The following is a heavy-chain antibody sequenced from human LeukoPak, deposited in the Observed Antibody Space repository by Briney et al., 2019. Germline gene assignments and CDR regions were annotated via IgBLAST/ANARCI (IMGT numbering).Heavy chain of an antibody. J-gene: IGHJ4*02. CDR2: ISSSSSVI. V-gene: IGHV3-48*04. CDR1: GSTFGSHT. D-gene: IGHD2-2*01. Sequence: GGSLRLSCAASGSTFGSHTMNWVRQAPGKGLEWVSYISSSSSVIYYADSVKGRFTISRDNAKNSLYLQMNSLRAEDTAVYYCARNLPAADYWGQGTLVTVSS. CDR3: ARNLPAADY.